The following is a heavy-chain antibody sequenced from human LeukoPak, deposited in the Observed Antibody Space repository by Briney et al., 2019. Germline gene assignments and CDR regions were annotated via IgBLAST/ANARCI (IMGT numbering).Heavy chain of an antibody. Sequence: PSETLSPTCTVSGGSISSYYWSWIRQSPGKGLEWIGYIYYSGSTYYNPSLKSRVTISVDTSKNQFSLKLSSVTAADTAVYYCARAPRDYMDVWGKGTTVTVSS. J-gene: IGHJ6*03. V-gene: IGHV4-59*08. CDR1: GGSISSYY. CDR3: ARAPRDYMDV. CDR2: IYYSGST.